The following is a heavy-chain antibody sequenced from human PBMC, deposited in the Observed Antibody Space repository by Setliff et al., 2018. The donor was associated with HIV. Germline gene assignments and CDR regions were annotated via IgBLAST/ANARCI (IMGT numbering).Heavy chain of an antibody. CDR2: VYPGDSDT. CDR1: GYTFPTYW. J-gene: IGHJ3*01. Sequence: SLKISCTGSGYTFPTYWIGWVRQMPGKGLEWLGIVYPGDSDTRYGPSFEGQVTISADWSITTAFLQWNSLKASDTAMYYCARRPVSDTFDVWGQGTMVTVSS. CDR3: ARRPVSDTFDV. V-gene: IGHV5-51*01.